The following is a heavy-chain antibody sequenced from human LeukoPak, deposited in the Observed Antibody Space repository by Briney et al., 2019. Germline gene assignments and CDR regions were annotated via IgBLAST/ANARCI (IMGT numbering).Heavy chain of an antibody. CDR2: IYYSGST. J-gene: IGHJ6*03. CDR1: GGSISSSSYY. D-gene: IGHD2-15*01. CDR3: ARRRGGSCYSVCYYYMDV. Sequence: SETLSLTCTVSGGSISSSSYYWGWIRQPPGKGLEWIGSIYYSGSTYYNPSLKSRVTISVDTSKNQFSLKLSSVTAADTAVYYCARRRGGSCYSVCYYYMDVWGKGTTVTISS. V-gene: IGHV4-39*07.